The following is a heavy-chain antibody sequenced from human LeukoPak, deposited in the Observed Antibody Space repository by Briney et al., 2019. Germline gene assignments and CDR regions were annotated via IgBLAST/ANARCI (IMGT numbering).Heavy chain of an antibody. Sequence: SVTVSCKASGGTFSSYAISWVRQAPGQGLEWMGGIIPIFGTANYAQKFQGRVTITADESTSTAYMELSSLRSEDTAVYYCARDRPHGGSGYYYYYGMDVWGQGTTVTVSS. V-gene: IGHV1-69*13. J-gene: IGHJ6*02. CDR3: ARDRPHGGSGYYYYYGMDV. CDR1: GGTFSSYA. CDR2: IIPIFGTA. D-gene: IGHD3-16*01.